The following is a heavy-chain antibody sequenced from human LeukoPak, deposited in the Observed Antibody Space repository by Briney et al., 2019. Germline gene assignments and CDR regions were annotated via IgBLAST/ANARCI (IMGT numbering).Heavy chain of an antibody. CDR1: GFTFDDYT. D-gene: IGHD6-13*01. Sequence: PGRSLRLSCAASGFTFDDYTMHWVRQAPGKGLEWVSSISWNSGSIGYADSAKGRFTISRDNAKNALYLQMNNLRDEDMALYYCAKNHGNISAAGTWYAFDVWGQGTMVTVSS. J-gene: IGHJ3*01. CDR3: AKNHGNISAAGTWYAFDV. V-gene: IGHV3-9*03. CDR2: ISWNSGSI.